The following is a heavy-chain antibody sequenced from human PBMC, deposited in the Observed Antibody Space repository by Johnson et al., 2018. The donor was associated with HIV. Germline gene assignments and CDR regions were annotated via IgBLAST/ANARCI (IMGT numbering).Heavy chain of an antibody. CDR2: ISYAGDNQ. CDR1: GFTFSSYG. V-gene: IGHV3-30*19. CDR3: AQDRGDYGGNRDAFDI. Sequence: QVQLVESGGGVVQPGRSLRLSCAASGFTFSSYGMHWVRQAPGKGLEWVAVISYAGDNQYYADSVKGRFTISRDNSKNTLYLQMNSLRAEDTAVYYCAQDRGDYGGNRDAFDIWGQGTMVTVSS. D-gene: IGHD4-23*01. J-gene: IGHJ3*02.